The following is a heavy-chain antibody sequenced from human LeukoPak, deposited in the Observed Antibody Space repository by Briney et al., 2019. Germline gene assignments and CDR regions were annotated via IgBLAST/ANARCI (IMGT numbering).Heavy chain of an antibody. CDR1: GYSISGGYY. Sequence: SQTLSLACTVWGYSISGGYYRGWTRQPQGKGLEWIGSIYHSGSTYYNPSLKSRVTISVDTSKNQFSLKLSSVTAADTAVYYCARSPQRGSVPAAEKHFDYWGQGTLITVSS. CDR2: IYHSGST. J-gene: IGHJ4*02. V-gene: IGHV4-38-2*02. CDR3: ARSPQRGSVPAAEKHFDY. D-gene: IGHD2-2*01.